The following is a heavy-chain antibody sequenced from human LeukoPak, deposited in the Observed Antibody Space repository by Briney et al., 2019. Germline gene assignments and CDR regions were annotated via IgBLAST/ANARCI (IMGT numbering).Heavy chain of an antibody. J-gene: IGHJ4*02. V-gene: IGHV3-9*03. CDR1: GLTFDDYA. CDR2: ISWNSGSI. D-gene: IGHD3-9*01. Sequence: GGSLRLSCAASGLTFDDYAMHWVRQAPGKGLEWVSGISWNSGSIGYADSVKGRFTISRDNAKNSLYLQMNSLRAEDMALYYCAKTPLADDILTGLGYFDYWGQGTLVTVSS. CDR3: AKTPLADDILTGLGYFDY.